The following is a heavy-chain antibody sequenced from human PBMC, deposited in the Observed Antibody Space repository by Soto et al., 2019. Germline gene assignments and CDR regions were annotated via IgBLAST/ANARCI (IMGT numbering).Heavy chain of an antibody. CDR1: GGSISSGGYY. Sequence: SETLSLTCTVSGGSISSGGYYWSWIRQHPGKGLEWIGYIYYSGSTYYNPSLKSRVTISVDTSKNQFSLKLSSVTAADTAVYYCAGGGGYSDYDSYSYYYYYMDVWGKGTTVTVSS. CDR3: AGGGGYSDYDSYSYYYYYMDV. CDR2: IYYSGST. V-gene: IGHV4-31*03. J-gene: IGHJ6*03. D-gene: IGHD5-12*01.